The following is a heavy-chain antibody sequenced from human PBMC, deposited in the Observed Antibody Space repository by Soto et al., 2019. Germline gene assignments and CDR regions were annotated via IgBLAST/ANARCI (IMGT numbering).Heavy chain of an antibody. CDR2: ISGSGGST. Sequence: PGGSLRLSCAASGFTFSSYAMSWVRQAPGKGLEWVSAISGSGGSTYYADYVKGRFTISRDNSKNTLYLQMNSLRAEETAVYYCSKVYLSEPQVYSSSWTVFDYWGQGTLVTVSS. V-gene: IGHV3-23*01. J-gene: IGHJ4*02. CDR3: SKVYLSEPQVYSSSWTVFDY. CDR1: GFTFSSYA. D-gene: IGHD6-13*01.